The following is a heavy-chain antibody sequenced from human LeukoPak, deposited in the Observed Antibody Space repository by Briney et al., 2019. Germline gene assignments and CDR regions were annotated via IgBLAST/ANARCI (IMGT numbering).Heavy chain of an antibody. CDR2: ISAYNGNT. CDR3: AREGTMITFGGVIVDAPGAFDI. J-gene: IGHJ3*02. D-gene: IGHD3-16*02. Sequence: ASVKVSCKASGHTFTSYGISWVRQAPGQGLEWMGWISAYNGNTNYAQKLQGRVTMTTDTSTSTAYMELRSLRSDDTAVYYCAREGTMITFGGVIVDAPGAFDIWGQGTMVTVSS. CDR1: GHTFTSYG. V-gene: IGHV1-18*01.